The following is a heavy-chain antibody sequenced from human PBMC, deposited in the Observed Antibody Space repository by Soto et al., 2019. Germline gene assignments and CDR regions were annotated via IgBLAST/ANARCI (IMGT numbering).Heavy chain of an antibody. CDR3: ARRGGGDSLFDS. D-gene: IGHD2-15*01. CDR2: IFYGGGSGVA. CDR1: GGSFSSSNYY. J-gene: IGHJ4*02. V-gene: IGHV4-39*01. Sequence: PSETLSPTCPVSGGSFSSSNYYWGWIRQSAGKGLEWIGNIFYGGGSGVAYYSPSLKSRVTISVDTSKNQFSLNMRSLTAADTAVYFCARRGGGDSLFDSWGQGKLV.